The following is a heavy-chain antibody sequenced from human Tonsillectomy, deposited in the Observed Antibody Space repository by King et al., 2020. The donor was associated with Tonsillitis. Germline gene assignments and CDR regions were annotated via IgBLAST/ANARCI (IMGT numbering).Heavy chain of an antibody. CDR2: IYYSGST. CDR1: GGSISSGGFY. J-gene: IGHJ5*02. CDR3: ARDLSSSVGLVSRSWFDP. D-gene: IGHD6-13*01. V-gene: IGHV4-31*03. Sequence: QLQESGPGLVKPSQTLSLTCTVSGGSISSGGFYWTWIRQHPGKGLEWIVYIYYSGSTYYNPSLKSRVTISVVTSKNQFSPKLSSVTAADTAVYYCARDLSSSVGLVSRSWFDPWGQGTLVTVSS.